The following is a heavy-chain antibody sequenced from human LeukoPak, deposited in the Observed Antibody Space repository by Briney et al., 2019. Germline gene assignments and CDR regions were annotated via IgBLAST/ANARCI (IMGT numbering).Heavy chain of an antibody. V-gene: IGHV4-4*07. CDR3: ARDYCSGGSCHSLWFDP. CDR2: IYTSGST. J-gene: IGHJ5*02. CDR1: GGSISSYY. Sequence: SETLSLTCTVSGGSISSYYWSWIRQPAGKGLEWIGRIYTSGSTNYNPSLKSRVTISVDKSKNQFSLKLSSVTAADTAVYYCARDYCSGGSCHSLWFDPWGQGTLVTVSS. D-gene: IGHD2-15*01.